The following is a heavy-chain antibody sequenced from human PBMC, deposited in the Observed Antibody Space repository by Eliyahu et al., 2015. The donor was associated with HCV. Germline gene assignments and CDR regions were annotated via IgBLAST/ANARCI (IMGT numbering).Heavy chain of an antibody. J-gene: IGHJ4*02. V-gene: IGHV4-39*07. CDR2: IYYSGST. CDR3: ARLLWFGEPLFDY. Sequence: QLQLQESGPGLVKPSETLSLTCTVSGGSISSSSYYWGWIRQPPGKGLEWIGSIYYSGSTYYNPSLKSRVTISVDTSKNQFSLKLSSVTAADTAVYYCARLLWFGEPLFDYWGQGTLVTVSS. CDR1: GGSISSSSYY. D-gene: IGHD3-10*01.